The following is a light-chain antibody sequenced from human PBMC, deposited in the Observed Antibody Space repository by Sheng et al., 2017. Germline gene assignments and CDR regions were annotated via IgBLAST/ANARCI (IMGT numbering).Light chain of an antibody. CDR2: GAS. J-gene: IGKJ2*01. Sequence: SVLTQSPGTLSLSPGERVTLSCKASRSVSTSFLAWYQQKPGQAPRLLIYGASSRATGIPDRFSGSGSGTDLTLTITRLEPEDFAVYYCQQYGTSVQFGQGTK. V-gene: IGKV3-20*01. CDR1: RSVSTSF. CDR3: QQYGTSVQ.